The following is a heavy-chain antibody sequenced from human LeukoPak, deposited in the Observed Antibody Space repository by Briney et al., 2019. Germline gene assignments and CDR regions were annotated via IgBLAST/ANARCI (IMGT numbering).Heavy chain of an antibody. Sequence: ASVKVSCKASGYTFTGYYMHWVRQAPGQGLEWMGWINPNSGGTNYAQKFQGRVTMTRDTSISTAYMELSRLRSDDTAVYYCAGDGLEITGTTGFDYWGQGTLVTVSS. D-gene: IGHD1-7*01. CDR1: GYTFTGYY. J-gene: IGHJ4*02. V-gene: IGHV1-2*02. CDR2: INPNSGGT. CDR3: AGDGLEITGTTGFDY.